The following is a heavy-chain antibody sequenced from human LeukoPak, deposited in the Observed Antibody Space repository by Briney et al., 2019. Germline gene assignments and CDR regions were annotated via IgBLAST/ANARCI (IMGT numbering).Heavy chain of an antibody. V-gene: IGHV4-39*01. D-gene: IGHD1-14*01. CDR2: IYYSGST. J-gene: IGHJ4*02. CDR3: ARQVRYRDYFDY. CDR1: GGSISSSSYY. Sequence: SETLSLTCTVSGGSISSSSYYWGWIRQPPGKGLEWIGSIYYSGSTYYNPSLKSRVTISVYTSKNQFSLKLSSVTAADTAVYYCARQVRYRDYFDYWGQGTLVTVSS.